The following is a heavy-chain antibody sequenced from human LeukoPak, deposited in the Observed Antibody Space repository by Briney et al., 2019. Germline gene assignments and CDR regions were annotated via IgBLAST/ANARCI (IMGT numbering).Heavy chain of an antibody. D-gene: IGHD3-22*01. CDR3: ARPYDTRGYFPDY. V-gene: IGHV3-21*01. CDR2: ISCGSDHI. Sequence: GGSLRLSCAASGFTFSSYAMNWDRQAPGKGLEWVSSISCGSDHIFYADSMKGRFTISRDNAKNSLYLQMNSLGAEDTAVYYCARPYDTRGYFPDYWGQGTLVTVSS. J-gene: IGHJ4*02. CDR1: GFTFSSYA.